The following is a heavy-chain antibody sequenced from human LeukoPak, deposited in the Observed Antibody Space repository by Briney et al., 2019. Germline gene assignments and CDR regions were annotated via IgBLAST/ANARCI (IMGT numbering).Heavy chain of an antibody. J-gene: IGHJ4*02. V-gene: IGHV3-30*03. Sequence: GGSLRLSCAASGFTFSSYGMHWVRQAPGKGLEWVAVISYDGSNKYYADSVKGRFTISRDNSKNTLYLQMNSLRAEDTAVYYCARALRGIMVRGVIIKKYFDYWGQGTLVTVSS. D-gene: IGHD3-10*01. CDR2: ISYDGSNK. CDR1: GFTFSSYG. CDR3: ARALRGIMVRGVIIKKYFDY.